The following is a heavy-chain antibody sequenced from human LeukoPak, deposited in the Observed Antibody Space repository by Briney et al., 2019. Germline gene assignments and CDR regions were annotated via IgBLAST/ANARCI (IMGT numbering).Heavy chain of an antibody. CDR2: ISAYNGNT. J-gene: IGHJ4*02. CDR1: GYTFTSYG. Sequence: GASVKVSCKASGYTFTSYGISWGRQAPGQGLEWMGWISAYNGNTNYAQKLQGRVTMTTDTSTSTAYMELRSLRSDDTAVYYCARGYCSSTSCSYFDYWGQGTLVTVSS. D-gene: IGHD2-2*01. CDR3: ARGYCSSTSCSYFDY. V-gene: IGHV1-18*01.